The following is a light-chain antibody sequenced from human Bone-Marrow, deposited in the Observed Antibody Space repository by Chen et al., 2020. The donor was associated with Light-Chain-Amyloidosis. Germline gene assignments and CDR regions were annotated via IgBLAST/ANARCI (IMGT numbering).Light chain of an antibody. Sequence: HSALTQPRSVSESPGPPATISSTGPSHDFGAYKYVSWYQQHPGKAPRLIIYDVTERPSGVPDRLSRAKSGNTSSLAISGLQAEDEADYYCCADAGSYTVVVFGGVTKLTGL. CDR2: DVT. V-gene: IGLV2-11*01. J-gene: IGLJ3*02. CDR1: SHDFGAYKY. CDR3: CADAGSYTVVV.